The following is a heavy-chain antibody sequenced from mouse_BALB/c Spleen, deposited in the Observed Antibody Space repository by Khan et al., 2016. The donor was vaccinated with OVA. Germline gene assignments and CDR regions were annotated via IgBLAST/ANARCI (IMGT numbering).Heavy chain of an antibody. Sequence: EVKLEESGPDLVKPSQSLSLTCTVTGYSITSAYSWPWIRQFPGNKLEWMGYIHYSGGTSYNSSLKSRISITRDTSKNQFFLQLNSVTTGDTATYCCAGGFPTYWGQGTLVTVSA. CDR2: IHYSGGT. CDR1: GYSITSAYS. CDR3: AGGFPTY. V-gene: IGHV3-1*02. J-gene: IGHJ3*01.